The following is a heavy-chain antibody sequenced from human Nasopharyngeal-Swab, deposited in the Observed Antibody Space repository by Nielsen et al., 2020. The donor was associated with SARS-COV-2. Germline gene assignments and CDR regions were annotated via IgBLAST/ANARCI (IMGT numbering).Heavy chain of an antibody. Sequence: ASVKVSCKDSGDTLTELSMHWVRQAPGKGLEWMGGFDPRDGQTVYAQKFQGRVTMTEDTSTDTAYMELSGLTSDDTAVYYCATDRRWNYYYGMEVWGQGTTVTVSS. J-gene: IGHJ6*02. CDR2: FDPRDGQT. D-gene: IGHD2-15*01. CDR3: ATDRRWNYYYGMEV. CDR1: GDTLTELS. V-gene: IGHV1-24*01.